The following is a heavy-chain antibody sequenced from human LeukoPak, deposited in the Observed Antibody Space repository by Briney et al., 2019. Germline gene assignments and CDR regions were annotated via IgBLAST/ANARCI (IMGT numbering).Heavy chain of an antibody. CDR3: VKGQTSTWYYFDF. V-gene: IGHV3-23*01. Sequence: GGSLRLSCAASGFTFSSYAMTWVRQAPGKGLEWVSIISGSGGTTYYADSVMGRFTISRDNSKNKLYLQMSNLRAEDTAVYYCVKGQTSTWYYFDFWGQGTLVTVSS. D-gene: IGHD2-2*01. CDR2: ISGSGGTT. J-gene: IGHJ4*02. CDR1: GFTFSSYA.